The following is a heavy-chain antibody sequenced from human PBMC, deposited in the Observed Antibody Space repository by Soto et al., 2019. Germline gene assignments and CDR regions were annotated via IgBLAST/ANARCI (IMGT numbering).Heavy chain of an antibody. CDR2: INPNSGGT. Sequence: VSLKVSCKSCGYPLSGFYMHWVRQDPGQGLEWMGWINPNSGGTKSAEKFQGRVTMTRDTSISTAYMELSRLTSDDTAVYYCASAAVTGTAGLDFWGQGNQVTASS. J-gene: IGHJ4*02. CDR3: ASAAVTGTAGLDF. CDR1: GYPLSGFY. D-gene: IGHD6-19*01. V-gene: IGHV1-2*02.